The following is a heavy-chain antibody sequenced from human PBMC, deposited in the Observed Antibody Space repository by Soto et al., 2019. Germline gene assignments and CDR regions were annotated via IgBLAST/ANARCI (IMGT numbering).Heavy chain of an antibody. Sequence: QVQLVESGGGVVQPGRSLRLSCAASGFTFSSYGMHWVRQAPGKGLEWVAVISYDGSNKYYADSVKGRFTISRDNSKNTLYLQMNILRAEDTAVYYCAKAPPIVATLSVWVHGTLVTVSS. J-gene: IGHJ1*01. CDR1: GFTFSSYG. CDR2: ISYDGSNK. V-gene: IGHV3-30*18. D-gene: IGHD5-12*01. CDR3: AKAPPIVATLSV.